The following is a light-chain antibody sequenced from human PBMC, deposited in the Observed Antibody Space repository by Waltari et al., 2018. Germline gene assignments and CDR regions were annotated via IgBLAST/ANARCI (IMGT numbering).Light chain of an antibody. CDR3: QQLNEYPIT. Sequence: DIQLTQSPSFLSASVGDRVTITCRASQGLTSYFAWYQQKPGKAPKLLIYDISTLQSGVPSRFSGSGSGTEFTLTISSPQPEDSATYYCQQLNEYPITFGQGTRVETK. V-gene: IGKV1-9*01. CDR1: QGLTSY. CDR2: DIS. J-gene: IGKJ5*01.